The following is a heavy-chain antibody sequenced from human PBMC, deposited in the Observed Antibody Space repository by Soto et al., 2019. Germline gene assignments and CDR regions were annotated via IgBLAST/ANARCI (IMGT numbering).Heavy chain of an antibody. CDR2: ISAYNGNT. J-gene: IGHJ4*02. V-gene: IGHV1-18*01. CDR3: ARYFWSGQLPFYFDQ. CDR1: GYTFNSYG. D-gene: IGHD3-3*01. Sequence: QVLLVQSGAEVKKPGASVKVSCKASGYTFNSYGVSWVRQAPGQGLEWMGGISAYNGNTKYSQNLQGRVTMTIDTTRSSAYLEVRSLRSDDTAIYYCARYFWSGQLPFYFDQWGQGTLVTVSS.